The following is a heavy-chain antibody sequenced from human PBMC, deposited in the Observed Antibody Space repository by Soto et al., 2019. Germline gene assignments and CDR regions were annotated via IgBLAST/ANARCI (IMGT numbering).Heavy chain of an antibody. D-gene: IGHD3-22*01. CDR3: ALYYYDRSGARYFVL. Sequence: QLQLQESGSGLVKPSQTLSLTCAVSGGSISSGGYSWSWIRQPPGKGLEWIGYIYHSGSTYYHPSAKGRVTISVDRCKTQCSRKLSSVTAADMAVYYCALYYYDRSGARYFVLWGRGTLVTVSS. CDR1: GGSISSGGYS. V-gene: IGHV4-30-2*01. CDR2: IYHSGST. J-gene: IGHJ2*01.